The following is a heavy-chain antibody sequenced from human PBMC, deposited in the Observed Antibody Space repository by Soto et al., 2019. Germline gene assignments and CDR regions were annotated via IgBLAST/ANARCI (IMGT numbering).Heavy chain of an antibody. Sequence: GGSLRLSCAASGFTFSSYAMSWVRQAPGKGLEWVSAISGSGGSTYYADSVKGRFTISRDNSKNMLYLQMNSLRAEDSAVYFFAKDIGIAAAGDFDYWGQGTLVTVSS. CDR1: GFTFSSYA. D-gene: IGHD6-13*01. CDR3: AKDIGIAAAGDFDY. CDR2: ISGSGGST. J-gene: IGHJ4*02. V-gene: IGHV3-23*01.